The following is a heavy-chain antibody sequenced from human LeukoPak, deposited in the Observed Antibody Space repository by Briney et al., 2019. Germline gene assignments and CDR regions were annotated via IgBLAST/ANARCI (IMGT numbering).Heavy chain of an antibody. CDR3: ASAPRGTAIPYELPAGP. CDR2: MNPNSGNT. V-gene: IGHV1-8*03. CDR1: GYTFTSYD. J-gene: IGHJ5*02. D-gene: IGHD1-1*01. Sequence: ASVKVSCKASGYTFTSYDINWVRQATGQGLEWMGWMNPNSGNTGYAQKFQGRVTITRNTSISTAYMELSSLRSDDTAVYYCASAPRGTAIPYELPAGPWGQGTLVTVSS.